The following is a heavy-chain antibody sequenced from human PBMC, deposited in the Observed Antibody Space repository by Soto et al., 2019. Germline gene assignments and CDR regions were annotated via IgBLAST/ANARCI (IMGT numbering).Heavy chain of an antibody. Sequence: PGGSLRLSCAASGFTFSSYGMHWVRQAPGKGLEWVAVISYDGSNKYYADSVKGRFTISRDNSKNTLYLQMNSLRAEDTAVYYCAKKCPVHDWLLGGYFYDWGQGTLVTVPQ. D-gene: IGHD3-9*01. CDR2: ISYDGSNK. V-gene: IGHV3-30*18. CDR1: GFTFSSYG. CDR3: AKKCPVHDWLLGGYFYD. J-gene: IGHJ4*02.